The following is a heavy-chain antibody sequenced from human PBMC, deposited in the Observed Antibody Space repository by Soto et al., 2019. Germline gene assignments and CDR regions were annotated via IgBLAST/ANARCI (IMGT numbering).Heavy chain of an antibody. Sequence: GGSLRLSCAASGFTFSSYGMHWVRQAPGKGLEWVAVISYDGSNKYYADSVKGRFTISRDNSKNTLYLQMNSLRAEDTAVYYCAKARQAAPDYWGQGTLVTVSS. CDR3: AKARQAAPDY. CDR1: GFTFSSYG. D-gene: IGHD6-25*01. V-gene: IGHV3-30*18. J-gene: IGHJ4*02. CDR2: ISYDGSNK.